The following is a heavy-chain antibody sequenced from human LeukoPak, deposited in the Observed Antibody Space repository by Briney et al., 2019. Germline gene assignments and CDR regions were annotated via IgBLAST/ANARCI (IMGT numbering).Heavy chain of an antibody. J-gene: IGHJ4*02. CDR1: GFTVSSNY. CDR3: ARVPYGDYYFDY. V-gene: IGHV3-53*04. D-gene: IGHD4-17*01. CDR2: IYSGGGT. Sequence: GGSLRLSCAASGFTVSSNYMSWVRQAPGKGLEWVSVIYSGGGTYYADSVKGRFTISRHNSKNTLYLQMNSLRAEGTAVYYCARVPYGDYYFDYSGQGTLVTVSS.